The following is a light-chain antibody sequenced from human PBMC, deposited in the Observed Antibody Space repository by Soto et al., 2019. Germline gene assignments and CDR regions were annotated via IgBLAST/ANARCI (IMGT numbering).Light chain of an antibody. Sequence: DIHLTQSPSSLSASVGDRVTITCRASQSISTSLNWYQQKPGKAPNLLICTSYTLESGVPSRFSGSGSGTDVTLTISSLQTEDFATYFCQQGYSRPRTFGQGTKV. CDR3: QQGYSRPRT. J-gene: IGKJ1*01. V-gene: IGKV1-39*01. CDR2: TSY. CDR1: QSISTS.